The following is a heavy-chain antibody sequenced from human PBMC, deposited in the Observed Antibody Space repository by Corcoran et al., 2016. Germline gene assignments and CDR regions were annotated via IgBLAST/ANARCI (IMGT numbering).Heavy chain of an antibody. CDR2: TYYRSKWYN. CDR3: AREFREGGYCSSTSCFPWENAYYYYGMDV. Sequence: QVQLQQSGPGLVKPSQTLSLTCAISGDSVSSNSAAWNWIRQSPSRGLEWLGRTYYRSKWYNDYAVSVKSRITINPDTSKNQFSLQLNSVTPEDTAVYYCAREFREGGYCSSTSCFPWENAYYYYGMDVWGQGTTVTVSS. J-gene: IGHJ6*02. V-gene: IGHV6-1*01. D-gene: IGHD2-2*01. CDR1: GDSVSSNSAA.